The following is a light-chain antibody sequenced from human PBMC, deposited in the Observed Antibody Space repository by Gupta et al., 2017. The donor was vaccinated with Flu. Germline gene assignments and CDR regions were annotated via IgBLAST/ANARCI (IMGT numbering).Light chain of an antibody. CDR3: QSADSSGTSYV. Sequence: SYELTQPPSVSVSPGQTARITCSGHALPKQYAYWYQQKPGQAPVLVIYKDSERPSGIPERFSGSSSGTTVTLTISGVQAEDEADYYCQSADSSGTSYVFGTGTKVTVL. J-gene: IGLJ1*01. V-gene: IGLV3-25*02. CDR2: KDS. CDR1: ALPKQY.